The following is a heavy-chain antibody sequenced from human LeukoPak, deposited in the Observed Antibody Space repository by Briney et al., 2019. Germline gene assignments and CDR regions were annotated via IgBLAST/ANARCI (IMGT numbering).Heavy chain of an antibody. CDR1: GFTFSGSA. CDR2: IRSKGNSYAT. V-gene: IGHV3-73*01. D-gene: IGHD4-23*01. J-gene: IGHJ6*02. CDR3: ARQWRGNSDYYYYGLDA. Sequence: GGSLRLSCAASGFTFSGSAMHWVRQASGKGLEWVGRIRSKGNSYATAYAASVSGRFTISRDDSNNTAYLQMSSLKPEDTAVYYCARQWRGNSDYYYYGLDAWGQGTTVTVSS.